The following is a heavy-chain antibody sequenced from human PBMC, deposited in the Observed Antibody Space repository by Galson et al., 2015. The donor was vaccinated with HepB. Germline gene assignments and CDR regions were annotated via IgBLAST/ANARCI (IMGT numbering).Heavy chain of an antibody. Sequence: SLRLSCAASGFAFSHHAMSWVRQAPGKGPEWVSNIRGSGDDTKYADSVKGRFTISRDNYKNTLYLQMNSLRAEDTAVYYCARDGPGDCTNGVCPGYYFDYWGQGTLVTVSS. D-gene: IGHD2-8*01. J-gene: IGHJ4*02. CDR1: GFAFSHHA. V-gene: IGHV3-23*01. CDR3: ARDGPGDCTNGVCPGYYFDY. CDR2: IRGSGDDT.